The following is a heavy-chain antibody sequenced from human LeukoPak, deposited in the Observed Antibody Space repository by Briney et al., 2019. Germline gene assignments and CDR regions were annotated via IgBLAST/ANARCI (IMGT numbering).Heavy chain of an antibody. CDR1: GFTFSSYV. V-gene: IGHV3-74*01. D-gene: IGHD1-26*01. CDR2: IRSDGSTT. CDR3: VRDNRSYNFDY. Sequence: GGSLRLSCAASGFTFSSYVMSWVRQAPGKGLEWVSCIRSDGSTTSIADSAKGRFTISRDNAKNTVYLQMNSLRAEDTAVYYCVRDNRSYNFDYWGQGTLVTVSS. J-gene: IGHJ4*02.